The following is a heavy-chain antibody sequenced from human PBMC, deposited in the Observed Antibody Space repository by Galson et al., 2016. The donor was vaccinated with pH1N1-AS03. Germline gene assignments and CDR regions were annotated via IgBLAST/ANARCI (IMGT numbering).Heavy chain of an antibody. CDR2: ISGIGTST. Sequence: SLRLSCAASGFTFKNYAMSWVRQAPGKGLEWVSVISGIGTSTYYAASVKGRFSISRDNARNTLSLQMDGLRAEDTALYYCAKEGDEGAFDCWGQGTLVTVPS. V-gene: IGHV3-23*01. J-gene: IGHJ4*02. CDR3: AKEGDEGAFDC. CDR1: GFTFKNYA.